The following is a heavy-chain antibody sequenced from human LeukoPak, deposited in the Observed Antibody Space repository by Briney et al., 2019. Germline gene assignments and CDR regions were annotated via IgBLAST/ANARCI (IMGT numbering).Heavy chain of an antibody. CDR3: ARRGYCSSTSCYEYWFDP. D-gene: IGHD2-2*01. CDR2: IYYSGST. Sequence: SETLSLTCAVPGFSISSDKYWGWIRQPPGKGLEWIGSIYYSGSTYYNPSLKSRLTISVDTSKNQFSLKLSSVTATDTAVYYCARRGYCSSTSCYEYWFDPWGQGTLVTVSS. J-gene: IGHJ5*02. CDR1: GFSISSDKY. V-gene: IGHV4-38-2*01.